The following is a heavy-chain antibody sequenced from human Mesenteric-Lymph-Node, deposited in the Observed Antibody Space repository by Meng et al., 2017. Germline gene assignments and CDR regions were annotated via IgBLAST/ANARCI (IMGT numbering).Heavy chain of an antibody. Sequence: GGSLRLSCAASGFTFSSYAMHWVRQAPGKGLEWVAVISYDGSNKYYADSVKGRFTISRDNSKNTLYLQMNSLRAEDTAVYYCARDFDYGDYMVDYWGRGTLVTVSS. V-gene: IGHV3-30*01. CDR2: ISYDGSNK. CDR3: ARDFDYGDYMVDY. D-gene: IGHD4-17*01. J-gene: IGHJ4*02. CDR1: GFTFSSYA.